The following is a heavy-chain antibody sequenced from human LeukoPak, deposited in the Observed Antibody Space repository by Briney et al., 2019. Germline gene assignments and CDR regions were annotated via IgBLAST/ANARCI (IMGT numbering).Heavy chain of an antibody. CDR2: IYHSGST. CDR3: ARRYSSGWYLRRYFDY. J-gene: IGHJ4*02. Sequence: PSETLSLTCAVSGYSISSGYYWGWIRQPPGKGLEWIGSIYHSGSTYYNPSLKSRVTISVDTSKNQFSLKLSSVTAADTAVYYCARRYSSGWYLRRYFDYWSQGTLVTVSS. CDR1: GYSISSGYY. D-gene: IGHD6-19*01. V-gene: IGHV4-38-2*01.